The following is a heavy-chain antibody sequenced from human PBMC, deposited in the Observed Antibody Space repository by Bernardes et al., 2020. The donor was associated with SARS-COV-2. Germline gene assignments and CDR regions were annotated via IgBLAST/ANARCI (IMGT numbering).Heavy chain of an antibody. CDR1: GGSISSSSYY. V-gene: IGHV4-39*01. CDR3: ARHNMVRGVIILLNWFDP. CDR2: IYYSGST. D-gene: IGHD3-10*01. J-gene: IGHJ5*02. Sequence: SETLSLTCTVSGGSISSSSYYWGWIRQPPGKGLEWIGSIYYSGSTYYNPSLKSRVTISVDTSKNQFSLKLSSVTAADTAVYYCARHNMVRGVIILLNWFDPWGQGTLVTVSS.